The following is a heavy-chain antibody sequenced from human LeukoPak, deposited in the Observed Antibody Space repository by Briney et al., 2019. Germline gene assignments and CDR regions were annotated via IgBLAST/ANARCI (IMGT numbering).Heavy chain of an antibody. CDR2: IYYSGST. CDR3: ASTITVTTDY. V-gene: IGHV4-39*01. CDR1: GASISSSTYF. Sequence: SETLSLTCAVSGASISSSTYFWGWIRQPPGKGLEWIGSIYYSGSTYYNPSLKSRVTMSVDTSKNQFSLSLSSVTAADMAVYYCASTITVTTDYWGQGTLVTVSS. D-gene: IGHD4-17*01. J-gene: IGHJ4*02.